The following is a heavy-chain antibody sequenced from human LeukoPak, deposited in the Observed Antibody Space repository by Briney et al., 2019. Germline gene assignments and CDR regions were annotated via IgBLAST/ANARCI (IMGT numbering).Heavy chain of an antibody. CDR1: GFTVSSNY. V-gene: IGHV3-66*02. J-gene: IGHJ4*02. D-gene: IGHD2-21*02. Sequence: GRSLRLSCAASGFTVSSNYMSWVRQAPGKGLEWVSVIYSGGSTYYADSVKGRFTISRDNSKNTLYLQMRAEDTAVYYCARDYCGGDCYSGPFDYWGQGTLVTVSS. CDR3: ARDYCGGDCYSGPFDY. CDR2: IYSGGST.